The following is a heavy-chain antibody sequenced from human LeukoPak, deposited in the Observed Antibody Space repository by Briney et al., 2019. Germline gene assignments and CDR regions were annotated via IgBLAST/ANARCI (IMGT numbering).Heavy chain of an antibody. D-gene: IGHD3-22*01. CDR2: IWYDGSNK. J-gene: IGHJ4*02. Sequence: GGSLRLSCAASGFTFSSYGMHCVRQAPGKGPEWVAVIWYDGSNKCYADSVKGRFTISRDNSKNTLFLQMNSLRAEDTAVYYCARDFVAYDSSGYPPFVDYWGQGTLVTVSS. CDR3: ARDFVAYDSSGYPPFVDY. V-gene: IGHV3-33*01. CDR1: GFTFSSYG.